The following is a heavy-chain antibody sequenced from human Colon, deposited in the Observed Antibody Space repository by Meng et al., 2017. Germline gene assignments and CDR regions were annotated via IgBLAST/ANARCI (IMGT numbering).Heavy chain of an antibody. J-gene: IGHJ3*02. Sequence: GESLKISCAASGFTFSSYAMHWVRQAPGKGLEWVAVISYDGSNKYYADSVKGRFTISRDNSKNTLYLQMNSLRAEDTAVYYCARDLQTTGTNSAFAIWGPGKMV. CDR3: ARDLQTTGTNSAFAI. CDR2: ISYDGSNK. V-gene: IGHV3-30*04. CDR1: GFTFSSYA. D-gene: IGHD4-17*01.